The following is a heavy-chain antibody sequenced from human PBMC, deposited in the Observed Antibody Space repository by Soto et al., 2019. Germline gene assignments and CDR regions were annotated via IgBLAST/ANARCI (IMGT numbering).Heavy chain of an antibody. CDR1: GFTFSSYW. Sequence: AASGFTFSSYWMHWVHQAPGKGLVWVSRISNDGSSTSYADSVKGRFTISRDNAENTLFLQVNSLRAEDTAVYYCARVPYCSSTSCYSYFDYWGQGTLVTVSS. D-gene: IGHD2-2*01. CDR3: ARVPYCSSTSCYSYFDY. J-gene: IGHJ4*02. CDR2: ISNDGSST. V-gene: IGHV3-74*01.